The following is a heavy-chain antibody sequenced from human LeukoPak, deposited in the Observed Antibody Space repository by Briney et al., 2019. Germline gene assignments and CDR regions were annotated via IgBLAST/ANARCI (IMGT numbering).Heavy chain of an antibody. CDR1: GFTFSSYS. J-gene: IGHJ5*02. CDR3: ARDPAGLCSGGSCYRWFDP. CDR2: ISSSSSYI. D-gene: IGHD2-15*01. Sequence: PGGSLRLFCAASGFTFSSYSMNWLRQARGKALEWVSSISSSSSYIYYADSVKGSITISRDNAKNSLYLQINSLRAEDTAVYYCARDPAGLCSGGSCYRWFDPWGQGTLVTVSS. V-gene: IGHV3-21*01.